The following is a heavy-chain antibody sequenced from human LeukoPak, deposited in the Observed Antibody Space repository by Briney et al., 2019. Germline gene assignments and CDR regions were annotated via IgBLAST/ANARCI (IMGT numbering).Heavy chain of an antibody. Sequence: GGSLRLSCAASGFTFSSYWMSWVCQAQGKGLEWVANIKQDGSEKYYVDSVKGRFTISRDNAKNSLYLQMNSLRAEDTAVYYCARDRFYSSGNDAFDIWGQGTMVTVSS. J-gene: IGHJ3*02. D-gene: IGHD6-19*01. CDR2: IKQDGSEK. CDR3: ARDRFYSSGNDAFDI. V-gene: IGHV3-7*01. CDR1: GFTFSSYW.